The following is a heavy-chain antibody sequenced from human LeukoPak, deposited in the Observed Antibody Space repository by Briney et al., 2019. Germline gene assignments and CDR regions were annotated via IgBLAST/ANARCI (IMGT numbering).Heavy chain of an antibody. CDR1: GGSFSGYY. Sequence: PSETLSLTCAVYGGSFSGYYWSWIRQPPGKGLEWIGEINHSGSTNYNPSLKSRVTISVDTSKNQFSLKLSSVTAADTAVYYCARVLPYCSSTSCYSGGVRLNWFDPWGQGTLVTVSS. V-gene: IGHV4-34*01. CDR2: INHSGST. CDR3: ARVLPYCSSTSCYSGGVRLNWFDP. J-gene: IGHJ5*02. D-gene: IGHD2-2*01.